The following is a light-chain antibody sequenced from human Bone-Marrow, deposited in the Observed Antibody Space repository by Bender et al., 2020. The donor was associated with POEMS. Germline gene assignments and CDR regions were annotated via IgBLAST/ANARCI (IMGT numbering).Light chain of an antibody. CDR3: GTWDNSLGDVYV. Sequence: QSVLTQPPSVSAAPGQKVTISCSGSSSNIGENYVSWYQQLPGTAPKLLIYDNNERPSGIPDRFSGSKSGTSATLGITGLQTGDEADYYCGTWDNSLGDVYVFGTGTKVTVL. J-gene: IGLJ1*01. V-gene: IGLV1-51*01. CDR1: SSNIGENY. CDR2: DNN.